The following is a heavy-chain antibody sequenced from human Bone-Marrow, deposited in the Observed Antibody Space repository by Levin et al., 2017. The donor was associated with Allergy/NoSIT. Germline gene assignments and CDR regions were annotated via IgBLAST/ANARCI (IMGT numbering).Heavy chain of an antibody. V-gene: IGHV3-23*02. D-gene: IGHD3-22*01. CDR2: ISGSGSIT. CDR3: AKDRDSSSARAYGLDV. J-gene: IGHJ6*02. Sequence: ETLSLTCAASGFTFSTYAMTWVRQAPGKGLEWICSISGSGSITYYGDSVKGRVTISRDNSRDTLYLQMSSRRAEDTAVYFCAKDRDSSSARAYGLDVWGQGTTVTVSS. CDR1: GFTFSTYA.